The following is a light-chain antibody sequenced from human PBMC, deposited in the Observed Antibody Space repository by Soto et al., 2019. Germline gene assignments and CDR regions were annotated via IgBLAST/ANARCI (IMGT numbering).Light chain of an antibody. CDR3: QQYNNWPSWT. CDR1: QSVSSN. V-gene: IGKV3-15*01. CDR2: GAS. Sequence: EILITQSPATLSVSPWERATLSCIASQSVSSNFAWYQQKPGQAPRLLIYGASTRATGIPARFSGSGSGTEFTLTISSLQSEDFAVYYCQQYNNWPSWTFGQGTKVDIK. J-gene: IGKJ1*01.